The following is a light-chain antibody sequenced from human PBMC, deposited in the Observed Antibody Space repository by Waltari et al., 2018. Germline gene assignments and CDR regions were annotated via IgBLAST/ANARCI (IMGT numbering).Light chain of an antibody. CDR1: SGLNVGRYR. CDR2: YKSDSDK. CDR3: MIWHISAWV. Sequence: QAVLTQPSSLSASPGASASLPCTLRSGLNVGRYRINCYPPTPGSPPQYLLRYKSDSDKQQGSGVPSRFSGSKDASANAGILLISGLHSEDEADYYCMIWHISAWVFGGGTKLTVL. J-gene: IGLJ3*02. V-gene: IGLV5-45*03.